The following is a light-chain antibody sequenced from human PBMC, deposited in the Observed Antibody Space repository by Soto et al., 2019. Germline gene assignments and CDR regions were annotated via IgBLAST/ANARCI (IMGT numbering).Light chain of an antibody. J-gene: IGKJ4*01. CDR3: QQYGSSPLT. Sequence: EMVLTHSPGTLSLSPRERATLSCRASQSVRSNYLAWYQQKPGQAPRFLIYDASSRATGIPDRFSGSGSGTDFTLTISRLEPEDFAVYYCQQYGSSPLTFGGGTKWIS. V-gene: IGKV3-20*01. CDR2: DAS. CDR1: QSVRSNY.